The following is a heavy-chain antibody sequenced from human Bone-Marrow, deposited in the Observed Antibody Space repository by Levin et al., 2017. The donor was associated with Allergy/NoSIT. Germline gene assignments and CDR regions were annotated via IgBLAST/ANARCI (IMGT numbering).Heavy chain of an antibody. CDR3: AKDRDSSSARAYDLDV. CDR2: ISGSGSIT. Sequence: GESLKISCAASGFTFSTYAMTWVRQAPGKGLEWICSISGSGSITYYGDSVKGRVTISRDNSRDTLYLQMSSLRAEDTAVYFCAKDRDSSSARAYDLDVWGQGTTVTVSS. J-gene: IGHJ6*02. CDR1: GFTFSTYA. D-gene: IGHD3-22*01. V-gene: IGHV3-23*02.